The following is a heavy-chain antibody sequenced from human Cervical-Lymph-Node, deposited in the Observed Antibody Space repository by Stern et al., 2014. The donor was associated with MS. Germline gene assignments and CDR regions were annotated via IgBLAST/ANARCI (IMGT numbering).Heavy chain of an antibody. CDR1: GYTFTSYA. J-gene: IGHJ4*02. CDR3: AKEGANDCFDY. V-gene: IGHV1-3*01. CDR2: IIAGTGNT. Sequence: VQLVESGAEVRKPGASVKVSCKASGYTFTSYAMNWVRQAPGQRLEWMGCIIAGTGNTKYSQKFQARVTLTRDTSASTAYMELSSLRSEDTAVYYCAKEGANDCFDYWGQGTLVTVSS.